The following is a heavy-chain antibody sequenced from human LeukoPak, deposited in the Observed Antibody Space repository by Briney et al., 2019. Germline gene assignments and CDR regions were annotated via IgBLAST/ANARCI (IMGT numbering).Heavy chain of an antibody. J-gene: IGHJ6*03. Sequence: SQTLSLTCTVSGGSISSGSSFWTWIRQPAGKGLEWIGRIYTGGSTNYNPSLKSRVTISVDTSKNQFSLKLSSVTAADTAVYYCAREHYGSGTHMDVWGKGTTVTVSS. CDR2: IYTGGST. CDR1: GGSISSGSSF. D-gene: IGHD3-10*01. CDR3: AREHYGSGTHMDV. V-gene: IGHV4-61*02.